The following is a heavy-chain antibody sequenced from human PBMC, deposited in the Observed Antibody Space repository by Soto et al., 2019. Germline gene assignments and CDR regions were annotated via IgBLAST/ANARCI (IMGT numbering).Heavy chain of an antibody. V-gene: IGHV4-31*03. D-gene: IGHD6-19*01. CDR2: IFYTGTT. CDR1: GVSISSGSYY. J-gene: IGHJ6*02. Sequence: SETLSLTCTVSGVSISSGSYYWSWIRQHPGKGLEWIGSIFYTGTTYYNLSLKSRITISMDTSENQFSLKLSSVTAADTAVYYCARRASSPSLYYYYGVDVWGQGTTVTVS. CDR3: ARRASSPSLYYYYGVDV.